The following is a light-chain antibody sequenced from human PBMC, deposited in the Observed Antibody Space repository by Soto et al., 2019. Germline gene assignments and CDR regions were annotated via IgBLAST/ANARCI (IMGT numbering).Light chain of an antibody. V-gene: IGKV3-20*01. CDR1: QTLSSRH. Sequence: VSTQSPCTLSLSPGERDPLSCRASQTLSSRHLAWYQQKPGQAPRLLIYGSSSRATDIPDRFSGSGSGTDFTLTISTLEPEDFAIYYCQQYGYSRTLGQGTNVDI. CDR2: GSS. J-gene: IGKJ1*01. CDR3: QQYGYSRT.